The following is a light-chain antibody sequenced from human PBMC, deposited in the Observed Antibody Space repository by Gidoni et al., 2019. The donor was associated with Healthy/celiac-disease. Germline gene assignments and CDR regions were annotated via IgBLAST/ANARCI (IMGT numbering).Light chain of an antibody. V-gene: IGKV3-11*01. J-gene: IGKJ3*01. CDR2: DAS. CDR3: QQRSNWPPGT. CDR1: QSVRSY. Sequence: EIVLTPSPATLSLSPGERATLSCRASQSVRSYLAWYQQKPGQAPRLLIYDASNRATGIPARFSGSGSGTDFTLTISSLEPEDFAVYYCQQRSNWPPGTFGPGTKVDIK.